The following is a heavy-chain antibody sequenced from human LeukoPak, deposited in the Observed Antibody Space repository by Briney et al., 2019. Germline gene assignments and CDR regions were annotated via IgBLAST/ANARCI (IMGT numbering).Heavy chain of an antibody. Sequence: PGGSLRLSCAASGFTFSSYSMNWVRQAPGKGLEWVSYISSSSTIYYADSVKGRFTISRDNAKNSLYLQMNSLRDEDTAVYYCARRSGSYWDWGQGTLVTVSS. CDR3: ARRSGSYWD. D-gene: IGHD1-26*01. CDR1: GFTFSSYS. CDR2: ISSSSTI. J-gene: IGHJ4*02. V-gene: IGHV3-48*02.